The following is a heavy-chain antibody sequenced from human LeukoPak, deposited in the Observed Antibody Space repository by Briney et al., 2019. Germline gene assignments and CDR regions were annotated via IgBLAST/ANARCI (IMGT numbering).Heavy chain of an antibody. V-gene: IGHV3-48*01. D-gene: IGHD5-12*01. Sequence: GESLRLSCAASGFTFSTYTMNWVRQAPGKGLEWVSYISGGSYTIYYADSVKGRFTISRDDAKNSMFLQMNSLTTEDTAVYYCARTNGYSGYVSYDYWGQGTLVTVSS. CDR1: GFTFSTYT. CDR3: ARTNGYSGYVSYDY. CDR2: ISGGSYTI. J-gene: IGHJ4*02.